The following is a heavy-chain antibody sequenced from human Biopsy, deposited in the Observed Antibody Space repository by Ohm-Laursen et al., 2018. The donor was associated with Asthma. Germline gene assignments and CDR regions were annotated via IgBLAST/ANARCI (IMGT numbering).Heavy chain of an antibody. CDR2: IHYTGST. D-gene: IGHD2-15*01. V-gene: IGHV4-59*01. CDR1: GVSISSYY. Sequence: SQTLSLTCTVSGVSISSYYWTWLRQPPGKGLVWIGNIHYTGSTYSNPSLKSRVTISVDTSKQQIPLRLSSVIAADTAVYYGAGFCSGGNCPDHWGQGTLVTVSS. CDR3: AGFCSGGNCPDH. J-gene: IGHJ4*02.